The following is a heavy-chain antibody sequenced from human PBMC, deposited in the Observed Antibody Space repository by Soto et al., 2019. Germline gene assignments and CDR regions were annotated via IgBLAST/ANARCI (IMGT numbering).Heavy chain of an antibody. Sequence: EVQLVESGGGLVQPGRSPRLSCAASGFTFDDYAMHWVRQAPGKGLEWVSGISWNSGNIGYADSVKGRFTISRDNAKNSLYLQMNSLRAEDTALYYCAKDKELDYYYYYMDVWGKGTTVTVSS. CDR1: GFTFDDYA. D-gene: IGHD3-10*01. V-gene: IGHV3-9*01. CDR3: AKDKELDYYYYYMDV. J-gene: IGHJ6*03. CDR2: ISWNSGNI.